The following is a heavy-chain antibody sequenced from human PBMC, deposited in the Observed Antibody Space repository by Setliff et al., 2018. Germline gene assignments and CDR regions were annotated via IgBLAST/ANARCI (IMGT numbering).Heavy chain of an antibody. J-gene: IGHJ4*02. CDR2: IKQDGSER. V-gene: IGHV3-7*03. CDR1: GFTFSSYW. D-gene: IGHD6-13*01. CDR3: ATWAPIAAAGFDY. Sequence: PGGSLRLSCAASGFTFSSYWMSWVRQAPGKGLEWVANIKQDGSERYYVDSVKGRFTISRDNAKNLLHLQMNSLRVEDTAVYYCATWAPIAAAGFDYWGQGTLVTVSS.